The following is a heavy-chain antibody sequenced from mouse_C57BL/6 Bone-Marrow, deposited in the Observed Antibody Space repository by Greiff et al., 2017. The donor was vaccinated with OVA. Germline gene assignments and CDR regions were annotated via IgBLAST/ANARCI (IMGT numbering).Heavy chain of an antibody. CDR2: ISDGGSYT. D-gene: IGHD2-2*01. J-gene: IGHJ4*01. Sequence: EVKLVESGGGLVKPGGSLKLSCAASGFTFSSYAMSWVRQTPEKRLEWVATISDGGSYTYYPDKVKGRFTISEDNAKNTLYLQMSHLKSEDTAMYYCARDYGYDRFYYAMDYWGQGTSVTVSS. V-gene: IGHV5-4*01. CDR1: GFTFSSYA. CDR3: ARDYGYDRFYYAMDY.